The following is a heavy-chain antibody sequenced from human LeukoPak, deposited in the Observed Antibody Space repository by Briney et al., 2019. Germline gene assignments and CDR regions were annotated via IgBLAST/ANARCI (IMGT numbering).Heavy chain of an antibody. J-gene: IGHJ6*03. CDR3: SKIFGGNYYYYYMDL. CDR1: GFTFSSYA. D-gene: IGHD2-15*01. Sequence: GGSLRLSCAASGFTFSSYAMSWVRQAPGKGLEWVSAISGSGGSTYYADSVKGQFTISTDNSKNTLYLQMNSLRAEDTAVYYCSKIFGGNYYYYYMDLWGKGTTVTVSS. CDR2: ISGSGGST. V-gene: IGHV3-23*01.